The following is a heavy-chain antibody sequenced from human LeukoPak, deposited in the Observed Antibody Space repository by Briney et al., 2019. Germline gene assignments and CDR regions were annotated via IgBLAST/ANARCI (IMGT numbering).Heavy chain of an antibody. V-gene: IGHV3-33*01. CDR2: IWYDGSNK. J-gene: IGHJ4*02. CDR1: GFTFSSYG. D-gene: IGHD6-19*01. CDR3: ARDLGYSSGWYGPSDY. Sequence: PGGSLRLSCAASGFTFSSYGMHWVRQAPGKGLEWVAVIWYDGSNKYYADSVKGRFTISRDNSKNTLYLQMNSLRAEDTAVYYCARDLGYSSGWYGPSDYWGQGTLVTVSS.